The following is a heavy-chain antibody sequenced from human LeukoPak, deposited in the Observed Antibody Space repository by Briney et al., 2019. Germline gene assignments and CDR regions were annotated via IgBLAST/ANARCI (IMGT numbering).Heavy chain of an antibody. CDR2: ISGSGGST. CDR1: GFTFSSYA. V-gene: IGHV3-23*01. D-gene: IGHD1-14*01. Sequence: GGSLRLSCAASGFTFSSYAMSWVRQAPGKGLEWVSAISGSGGSTYYADSVKGRFTISRDNSKNTLYLQMNSLRAEDTAVYYCARSPAGANYYLDVWGKGTTVTISS. J-gene: IGHJ6*03. CDR3: ARSPAGANYYLDV.